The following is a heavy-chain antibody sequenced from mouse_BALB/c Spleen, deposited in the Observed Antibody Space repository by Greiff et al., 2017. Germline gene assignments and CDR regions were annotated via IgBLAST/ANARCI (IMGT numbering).Heavy chain of an antibody. D-gene: IGHD1-1*01. Sequence: EVKLMESGGGLVQPGGSRKLSCAASGFTFSSFGMHWVRQAPEKGLEWVAYISSGSSTIYYADTVKGRFTISRDNPKNTLFLQMTSLRSEDTAMYYCARGGSHFDYWGQGTTLTVSS. CDR2: ISSGSSTI. V-gene: IGHV5-17*02. J-gene: IGHJ2*01. CDR1: GFTFSSFG. CDR3: ARGGSHFDY.